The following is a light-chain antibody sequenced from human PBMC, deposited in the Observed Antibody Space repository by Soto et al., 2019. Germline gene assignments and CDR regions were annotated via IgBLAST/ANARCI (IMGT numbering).Light chain of an antibody. CDR1: QSISRY. V-gene: IGKV1-39*01. CDR3: QQNYRATPWT. CDR2: AAS. J-gene: IGKJ1*01. Sequence: DIQMTQFPSSLSASVGDRITITCRASQSISRYLNWYQHKPGKAPKLLINAASSLERGVPSRFSGGGSGTDSTLNISSLQPDDFATYYCQQNYRATPWTFGQGTKVEVK.